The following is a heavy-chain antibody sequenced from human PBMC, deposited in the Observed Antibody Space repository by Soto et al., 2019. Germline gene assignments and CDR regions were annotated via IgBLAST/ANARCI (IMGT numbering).Heavy chain of an antibody. V-gene: IGHV3-30-3*01. CDR3: ARDRGVVRGVIDY. CDR1: GFTFSSYA. Sequence: QVQLVESGGGVVQPGRSLRLSCAASGFTFSSYAMHWVRQAPGKGLEWVAVISYDGSNKYYADSVKGRFTISRDNSKNTLYLQMNSLRAEDTAVYYCARDRGVVRGVIDYWGQGTLVTVSS. J-gene: IGHJ4*02. D-gene: IGHD3-10*01. CDR2: ISYDGSNK.